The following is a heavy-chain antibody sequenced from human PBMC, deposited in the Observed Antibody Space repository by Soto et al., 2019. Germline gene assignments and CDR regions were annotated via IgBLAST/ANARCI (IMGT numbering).Heavy chain of an antibody. CDR2: IYYSGST. CDR3: ARHLVGYCISTSCYDPYYFDY. CDR1: GGSISSGDYY. J-gene: IGHJ4*02. D-gene: IGHD2-2*01. V-gene: IGHV4-30-4*01. Sequence: PSETLSLTCTVSGGSISSGDYYWSWIRQPPGKGLEWIGYIYYSGSTYYNPSLKSRVTISVDTSKNQFSLKLSSVTAADTAVYYCARHLVGYCISTSCYDPYYFDYWGQGTLVTVSS.